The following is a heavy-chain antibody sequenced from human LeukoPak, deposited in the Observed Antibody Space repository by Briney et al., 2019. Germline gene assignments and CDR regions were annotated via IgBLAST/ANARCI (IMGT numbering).Heavy chain of an antibody. CDR1: GYTFTSYD. Sequence: GASVKVSCKASGYTFTSYDINWVRQATGQGLEWMGWMNPNSGNTGYAQKFQGRVTMTEDTSTDTAYMELSSLRSEDTAVYYCATGRGSYFPRGFVYWGQGTLVTVSS. CDR2: MNPNSGNT. D-gene: IGHD1-26*01. CDR3: ATGRGSYFPRGFVY. V-gene: IGHV1-8*01. J-gene: IGHJ4*02.